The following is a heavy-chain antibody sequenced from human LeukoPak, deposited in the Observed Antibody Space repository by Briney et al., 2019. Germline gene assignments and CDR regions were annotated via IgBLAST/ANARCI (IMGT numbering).Heavy chain of an antibody. D-gene: IGHD3-10*01. CDR1: GGSISGGGYY. CDR3: ARIHYYGSGSPDY. CDR2: IYYSGST. J-gene: IGHJ4*02. Sequence: SETLSLTCTVSGGSISGGGYYWSWIRQHPGKGLEWIGYIYYSGSTYYNPSLKSRVTISVDTSKNQFSLKLSSVTAADTAVYYCARIHYYGSGSPDYWGQGTLVTVSS. V-gene: IGHV4-31*03.